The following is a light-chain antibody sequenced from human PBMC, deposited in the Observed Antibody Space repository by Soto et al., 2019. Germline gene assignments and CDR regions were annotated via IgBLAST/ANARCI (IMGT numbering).Light chain of an antibody. CDR3: AAWDDSLSGYV. CDR2: AND. J-gene: IGLJ1*01. V-gene: IGLV1-40*01. Sequence: QSVLTQPPSVSGAPGQRLTISCAGTSSNIGAGFDVHWYQQLPGTAPKLLIYANDDRPSGVPDRFSGSTSGTSASLAITGLQAEDAADYYCAAWDDSLSGYVFGTGTKLTVL. CDR1: SSNIGAGFD.